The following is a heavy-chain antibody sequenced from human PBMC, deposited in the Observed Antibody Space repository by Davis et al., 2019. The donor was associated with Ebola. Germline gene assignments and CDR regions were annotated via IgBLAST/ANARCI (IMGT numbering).Heavy chain of an antibody. CDR2: ISGSGGST. Sequence: PGGSLRLSCAASGFTFSSYAMSWVRQAPGKGLEWVSAISGSGGSTYYADSVKGRFTISRDNSKNTLYLQMNSLRAEDTAVYYCARGSYGGVMGNYHYGMDVWGQGTTVTVSS. D-gene: IGHD3-16*01. V-gene: IGHV3-23*01. J-gene: IGHJ6*02. CDR1: GFTFSSYA. CDR3: ARGSYGGVMGNYHYGMDV.